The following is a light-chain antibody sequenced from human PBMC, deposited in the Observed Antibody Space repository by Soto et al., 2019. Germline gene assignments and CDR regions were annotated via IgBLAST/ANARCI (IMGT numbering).Light chain of an antibody. CDR3: QQSYSTTWT. V-gene: IGKV1-39*01. J-gene: IGKJ1*01. CDR1: QGISTY. CDR2: AAS. Sequence: DIQMTQSPSSLSASVGDRVTITCRASQGISTYFNWFQQKPGKAPKLLIYAASSLQSGVPSRFSGSGDETDFPLTISSLQPEDVATYSCQQSYSTTWTFGQGTKVEIK.